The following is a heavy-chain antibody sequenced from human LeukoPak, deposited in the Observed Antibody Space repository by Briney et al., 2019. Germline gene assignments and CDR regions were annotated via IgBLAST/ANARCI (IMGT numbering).Heavy chain of an antibody. Sequence: GGSLRLSCAASGFTFSSYGMHWVRQAPGKGLEWVAFIRYDGSNKYYADSVKGRFTISRDNAKDSLYLQMNSLRAEDTAVYYCARVIGWELQGNYMDVWGKGTTVTVSS. V-gene: IGHV3-30*02. CDR3: ARVIGWELQGNYMDV. CDR1: GFTFSSYG. D-gene: IGHD1-26*01. J-gene: IGHJ6*03. CDR2: IRYDGSNK.